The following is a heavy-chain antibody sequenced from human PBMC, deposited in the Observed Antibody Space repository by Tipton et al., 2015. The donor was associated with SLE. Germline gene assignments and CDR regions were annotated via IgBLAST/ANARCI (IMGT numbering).Heavy chain of an antibody. D-gene: IGHD5-12*01. CDR2: INHSGST. J-gene: IGHJ6*02. V-gene: IGHV4-34*01. Sequence: LRLSCAVYGGSFSGYYWSWIRQPPGKGLEWIGEINHSGSTNYNPSPKSRVTISVDKSKNQFSLKLSSVTAADTAVYYCARIGYSTDYYGMDVWGQGTTVTVSS. CDR1: GGSFSGYY. CDR3: ARIGYSTDYYGMDV.